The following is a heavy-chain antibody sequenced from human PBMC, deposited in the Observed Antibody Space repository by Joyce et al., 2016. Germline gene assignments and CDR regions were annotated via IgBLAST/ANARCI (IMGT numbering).Heavy chain of an antibody. J-gene: IGHJ4*02. D-gene: IGHD6-25*01. V-gene: IGHV3-30*18. CDR3: AKILTATYSSGWFLDY. CDR2: ISYDGIYK. CDR1: GLTLSNYG. Sequence: QVKLVGSGGGVVQPGRSLRLSCSASGLTLSNYGVHWVGQAPGKGLEWVAVISYDGIYKYYADSVKGRFTISRDKSKNTVFLEMNSLRTEDTAVYYCAKILTATYSSGWFLDYWGQGTLVTVSS.